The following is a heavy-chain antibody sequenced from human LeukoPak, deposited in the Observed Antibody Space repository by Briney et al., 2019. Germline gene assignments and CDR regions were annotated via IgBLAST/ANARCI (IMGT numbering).Heavy chain of an antibody. CDR1: GFTFSDYY. CDR3: AGDQRETYYYDSSGYCFDY. V-gene: IGHV3-11*01. D-gene: IGHD3-22*01. Sequence: GGSLRLSCAASGFTFSDYYMSWIRQAPGKGLEWVSYISSSGSTIYYADSVKGRFTISRDNAKNSLYLQMNSLRAEDTAVYYCAGDQRETYYYDSSGYCFDYWGQGTLVTVSS. J-gene: IGHJ4*02. CDR2: ISSSGSTI.